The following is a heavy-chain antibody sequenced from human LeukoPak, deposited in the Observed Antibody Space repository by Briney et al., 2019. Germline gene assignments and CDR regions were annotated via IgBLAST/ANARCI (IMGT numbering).Heavy chain of an antibody. CDR2: IYYSGST. J-gene: IGHJ4*02. D-gene: IGHD3-10*01. CDR3: ARGKYYFGY. CDR1: GDSISSYY. Sequence: PSETLSLTCTVSGDSISSYYWSWIRQPPGKGLEWIGYIYYSGSTNYNLSLKSRVTISVDTSKNQFSLKLSSVTAADTAVYYCARGKYYFGYWGQGTLVTVSS. V-gene: IGHV4-59*01.